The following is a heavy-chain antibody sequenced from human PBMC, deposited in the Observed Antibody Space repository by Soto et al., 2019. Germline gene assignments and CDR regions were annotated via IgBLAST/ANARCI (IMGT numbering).Heavy chain of an antibody. CDR2: ITVSNGNT. V-gene: IGHV1-18*04. D-gene: IGHD3-22*01. CDR1: GYTFSTYG. CDR3: ARSYSYGSYWYFDD. Sequence: QGQLVQSGAEVKKPGASVKVSCKASGYTFSTYGVSWVRQAPGQGLEWMGWITVSNGNTNYIDNLQCRVTMTTDTSTSTAYMELWRLRSDDTAVYYCARSYSYGSYWYFDDWGQGTLVIVSS. J-gene: IGHJ4*02.